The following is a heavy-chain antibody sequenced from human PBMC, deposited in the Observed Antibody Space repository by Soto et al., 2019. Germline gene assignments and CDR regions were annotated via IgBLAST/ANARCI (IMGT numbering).Heavy chain of an antibody. J-gene: IGHJ4*02. D-gene: IGHD1-26*01. V-gene: IGHV1-69*01. Sequence: QLQLVQSGAEVREPGSSVKVSCKASGGTFSSYTVIWVRQAPGQGLEWMGGITPPLNIAKYAGKFQGRVTITADESTSTVNMHLSSLRSEDTAVYFCARGYYSGSNPSSFDYWGQGTLVAVSS. CDR1: GGTFSSYT. CDR2: ITPPLNIA. CDR3: ARGYYSGSNPSSFDY.